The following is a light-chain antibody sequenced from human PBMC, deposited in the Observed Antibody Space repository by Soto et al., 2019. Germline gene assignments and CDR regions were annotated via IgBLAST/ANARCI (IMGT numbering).Light chain of an antibody. J-gene: IGLJ1*01. CDR3: SSYTSSSTLEV. CDR2: EVD. V-gene: IGLV2-14*01. Sequence: QSVLTQPASVSGSPGQSITISCTGTSSDVGGYNRVSWYQHHPGKAPKLIISEVDNRPSGISDRFSGSRSGNTASLTISGLQTEDEADYYCSSYTSSSTLEVFGTGTKVTVL. CDR1: SSDVGGYNR.